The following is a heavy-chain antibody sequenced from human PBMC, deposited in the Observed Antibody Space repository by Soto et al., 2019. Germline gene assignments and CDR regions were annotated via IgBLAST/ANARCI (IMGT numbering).Heavy chain of an antibody. V-gene: IGHV3-74*03. Sequence: GGSLRLSCAASGFTFSSYAMRWVRQAPGKGLEWVSRIHSDGSSTTYADSVKGRFTISRDNAKNTLYLQMASLRVEDTAVYYCARGDVGAFDLWGQGTMVTVSS. J-gene: IGHJ3*01. CDR2: IHSDGSST. CDR3: ARGDVGAFDL. D-gene: IGHD1-26*01. CDR1: GFTFSSYA.